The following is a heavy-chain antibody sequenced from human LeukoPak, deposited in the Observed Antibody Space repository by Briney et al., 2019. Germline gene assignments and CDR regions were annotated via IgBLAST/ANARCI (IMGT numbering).Heavy chain of an antibody. Sequence: PSETLSLTCTVSGGSISSYYRSWIRQPPGKGLEWIGYIYTSGSTNYNPSLKSRVTISVDTSKNQFSLKLSSVTAADTAVYYCARHLEPSRGYSYGYGFDPWGQGTLVTVSS. CDR1: GGSISSYY. D-gene: IGHD5-18*01. CDR3: ARHLEPSRGYSYGYGFDP. J-gene: IGHJ5*02. CDR2: IYTSGST. V-gene: IGHV4-4*09.